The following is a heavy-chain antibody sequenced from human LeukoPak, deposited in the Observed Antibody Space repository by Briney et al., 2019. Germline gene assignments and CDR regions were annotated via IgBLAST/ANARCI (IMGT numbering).Heavy chain of an antibody. J-gene: IGHJ5*02. D-gene: IGHD6-19*01. Sequence: GGSLRLSCAASGFTFSSYAMSWVRQAPGKGLEWVAVIAYDGNSKIYADSVKGRFTISRDNSKNTVYLQMNSLRAEDTALYYCARAAAETGAFRDNWFDPWGQGTLVTVSS. CDR1: GFTFSSYA. CDR3: ARAAAETGAFRDNWFDP. V-gene: IGHV3-30-3*01. CDR2: IAYDGNSK.